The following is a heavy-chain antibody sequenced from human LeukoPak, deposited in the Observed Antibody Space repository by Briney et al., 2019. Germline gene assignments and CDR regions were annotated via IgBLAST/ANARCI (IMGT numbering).Heavy chain of an antibody. J-gene: IGHJ5*02. Sequence: GRSLRLSCAASGFTFSRYGMHCVRQAPGKGLEWGAVLCYTGTNKYYADSVKGRFTISRDSSKNTLYLQMSSLRVEDTAVYYWARDAVIVPSNWFDPWGQGTLVTVSS. CDR2: LCYTGTNK. CDR3: ARDAVIVPSNWFDP. D-gene: IGHD2-15*01. V-gene: IGHV3-33*01. CDR1: GFTFSRYG.